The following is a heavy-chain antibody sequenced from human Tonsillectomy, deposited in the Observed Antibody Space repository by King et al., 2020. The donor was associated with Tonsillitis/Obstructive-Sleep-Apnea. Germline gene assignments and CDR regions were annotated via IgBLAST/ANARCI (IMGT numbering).Heavy chain of an antibody. CDR2: IWDDGSNK. J-gene: IGHJ5*02. V-gene: IGHV3-33*01. D-gene: IGHD4-11*01. CDR3: ARDRLQGQFDP. Sequence: VQLVESGGGVVQPGRSLRLSCAASGFTFSSYGMHWVRQAPGKGLEWVAVIWDDGSNKYYADSVKGRFTISRDNSKNTLYLQMNSLRAEDTAVYYCARDRLQGQFDPWGQGTLVTVSS. CDR1: GFTFSSYG.